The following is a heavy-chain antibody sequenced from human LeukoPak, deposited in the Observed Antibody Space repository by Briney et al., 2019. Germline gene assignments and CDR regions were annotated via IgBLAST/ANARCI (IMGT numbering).Heavy chain of an antibody. D-gene: IGHD3-9*01. J-gene: IGHJ4*02. Sequence: PGGSLRLSCAASGFTFSSYAMHWVRQAPGKGLEWVAVISYDGSNKYYADSVKGRFTISRDNSKNTLYLQMNSLRAEDTAVYYCARGEPSKRYFDWLLYDYWGQGTLVTVSS. V-gene: IGHV3-30-3*01. CDR3: ARGEPSKRYFDWLLYDY. CDR1: GFTFSSYA. CDR2: ISYDGSNK.